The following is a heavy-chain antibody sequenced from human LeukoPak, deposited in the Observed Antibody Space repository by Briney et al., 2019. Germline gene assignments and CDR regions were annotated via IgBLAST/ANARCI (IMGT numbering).Heavy chain of an antibody. Sequence: SETLSLTCTVSGGSISSSSYYWGWIRQPPGKGLEWIGSIYYSGSTYYNPSLKSRVTISVDTSKNQFSLKLSSVTAADTAAYYCASHDYSNYLNWFDPWGQGTLVTVSS. V-gene: IGHV4-39*01. J-gene: IGHJ5*02. CDR2: IYYSGST. CDR1: GGSISSSSYY. D-gene: IGHD4-11*01. CDR3: ASHDYSNYLNWFDP.